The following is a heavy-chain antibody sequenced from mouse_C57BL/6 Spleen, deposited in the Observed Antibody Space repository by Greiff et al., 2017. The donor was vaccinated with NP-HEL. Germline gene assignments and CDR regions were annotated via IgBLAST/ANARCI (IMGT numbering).Heavy chain of an antibody. CDR1: GYTFTSYW. D-gene: IGHD2-2*01. J-gene: IGHJ4*01. CDR2: IDPSDSET. CDR3: ARGGYRYAMDY. Sequence: VQLQQPGAELVRPGSSVKLSCKASGYTFTSYWMHWVKQRPIQGLEWIGNIDPSDSETHYNQKFKDKATLTVDKSSSTAYMQLSSLTSEDSAVYYSARGGYRYAMDYWGQGTSVTVAS. V-gene: IGHV1-52*01.